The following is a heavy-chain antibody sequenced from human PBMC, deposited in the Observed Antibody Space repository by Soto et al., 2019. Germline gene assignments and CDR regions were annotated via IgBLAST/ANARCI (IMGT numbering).Heavy chain of an antibody. V-gene: IGHV3-23*01. J-gene: IGHJ4*02. CDR2: ISASGGAT. CDR1: RFTFTSYA. CDR3: AKDVEGGRLFRGAFDY. D-gene: IGHD2-21*01. Sequence: GGSLRLSCVASRFTFTSYAMSWVRQAPGKGLEWVAAISASGGATIHADSVKGRLTISRDNSKNTLYLQMNSLRAEDTAVYYCAKDVEGGRLFRGAFDYWGQGTQVTVSS.